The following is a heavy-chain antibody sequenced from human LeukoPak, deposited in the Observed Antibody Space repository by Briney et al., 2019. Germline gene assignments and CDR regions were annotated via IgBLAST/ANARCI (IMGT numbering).Heavy chain of an antibody. Sequence: PSETLSLTCTVSNGSISNYFWSWIRQPPGKGLEWIGYVHHSGTANYNPSLMSRVNISIDTSEYRLSLKLSSVTAAGTALYYCASLGGYYESSSYSQLDAFDIWGQGTVVTVSS. V-gene: IGHV4-59*01. CDR2: VHHSGTA. CDR1: NGSISNYF. D-gene: IGHD3-22*01. J-gene: IGHJ3*02. CDR3: ASLGGYYESSSYSQLDAFDI.